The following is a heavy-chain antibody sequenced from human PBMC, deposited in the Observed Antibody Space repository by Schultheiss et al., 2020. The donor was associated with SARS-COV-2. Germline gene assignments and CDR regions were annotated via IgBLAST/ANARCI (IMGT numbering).Heavy chain of an antibody. Sequence: GESLKISCAASGFTFSSYAMSWVRQAPGKGLEWVSAISGSGGSTYYADSVKGRFTISRDNSNNTLYLQMNSLRAEDTAVYYCAKGGWFGDYYYYYYGMDVWGQGTTVTVSS. CDR1: GFTFSSYA. CDR2: ISGSGGST. J-gene: IGHJ6*02. D-gene: IGHD3-10*01. CDR3: AKGGWFGDYYYYYYGMDV. V-gene: IGHV3-23*01.